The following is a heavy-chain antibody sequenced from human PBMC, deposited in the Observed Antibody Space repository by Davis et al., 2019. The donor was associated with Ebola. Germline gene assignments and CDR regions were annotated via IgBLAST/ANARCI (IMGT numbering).Heavy chain of an antibody. J-gene: IGHJ4*02. D-gene: IGHD5-24*01. V-gene: IGHV3-73*01. CDR3: TRTEMATDY. Sequence: GGSLRLSCAASGFTFSGSAMHWVRQASGKGLEWVGRIRSKANSYATAYAASVKGRFTIPRDDSKNTAYLQMNSLKTEDTAVYYCTRTEMATDYWGQGTLVTVSS. CDR1: GFTFSGSA. CDR2: IRSKANSYAT.